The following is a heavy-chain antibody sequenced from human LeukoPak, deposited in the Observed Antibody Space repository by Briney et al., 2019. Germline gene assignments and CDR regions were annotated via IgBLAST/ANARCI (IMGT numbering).Heavy chain of an antibody. D-gene: IGHD1-26*01. V-gene: IGHV3-48*03. CDR2: ISSSGSTI. Sequence: GGSLRLSCAASGFTFSSYEMNWVRQAPGKGLEWVSYISSSGSTIYYADSVKGRFTISRDNAKNSLYLQMNSLRAEDTAVYYCARFGSYHTPWYFDYWGQGTLVTVSS. CDR3: ARFGSYHTPWYFDY. CDR1: GFTFSSYE. J-gene: IGHJ4*02.